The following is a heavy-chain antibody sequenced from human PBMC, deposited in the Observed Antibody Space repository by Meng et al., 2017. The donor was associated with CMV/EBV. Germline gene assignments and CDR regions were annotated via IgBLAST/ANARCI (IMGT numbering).Heavy chain of an antibody. D-gene: IGHD2-2*01. V-gene: IGHV3-48*03. CDR2: ISSSGSTI. J-gene: IGHJ6*02. CDR1: GFTFSSYE. Sequence: GGSLRLSCAASGFTFSSYEMNWVRQSPGKGLEWVSYISSSGSTIYYADSVKGRFTISRENAKNSLYLQMNSLRAEDTAVYYCARDGPIVVVRGHYGMDVWGQGTTVTVSS. CDR3: ARDGPIVVVRGHYGMDV.